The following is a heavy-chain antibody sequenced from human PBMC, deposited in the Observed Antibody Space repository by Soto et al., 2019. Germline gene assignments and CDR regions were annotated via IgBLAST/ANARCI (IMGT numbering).Heavy chain of an antibody. CDR2: ISYDGSNK. V-gene: IGHV3-30-3*01. Sequence: GGSLRLSCAASGFTFSSYAMHWVRQAPGKGLEWVAVISYDGSNKYYADSVKGRFTISRDNSKNTLYLQMNSLRAEDTAVYYCARDSGAYYYYGMDVWGQATTVTVSS. J-gene: IGHJ6*02. CDR3: ARDSGAYYYYGMDV. CDR1: GFTFSSYA.